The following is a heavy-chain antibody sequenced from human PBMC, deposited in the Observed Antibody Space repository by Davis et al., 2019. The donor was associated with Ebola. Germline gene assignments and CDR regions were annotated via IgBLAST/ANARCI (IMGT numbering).Heavy chain of an antibody. Sequence: GESLKISCAVSGFGVTTYYMSWVRQAPGKGLEWVSTIYSGGDTYYMDSLKGRFTISRDKSSNTVYLQMNRLGAEDTAVYYCTGGGLLRGKHWGQGTLVTVSS. D-gene: IGHD3-16*01. CDR1: GFGVTTYY. CDR2: IYSGGDT. V-gene: IGHV3-53*01. CDR3: TGGGLLRGKH. J-gene: IGHJ4*02.